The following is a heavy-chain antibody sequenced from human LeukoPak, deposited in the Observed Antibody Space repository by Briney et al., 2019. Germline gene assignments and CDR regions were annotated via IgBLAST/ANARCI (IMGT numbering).Heavy chain of an antibody. V-gene: IGHV4-4*02. CDR1: GGSISTTNW. CDR2: IYHSGST. Sequence: SETLSLTCAVSGGSISTTNWWTWVRQPPGKGLEWIGEIYHSGSTNYNPSLKSRVTISVDKSKNQFSLKLSSVTAADTAVYYCARDRYYYDSSGPIGDYWGQGTLVTVSS. D-gene: IGHD3-22*01. J-gene: IGHJ4*02. CDR3: ARDRYYYDSSGPIGDY.